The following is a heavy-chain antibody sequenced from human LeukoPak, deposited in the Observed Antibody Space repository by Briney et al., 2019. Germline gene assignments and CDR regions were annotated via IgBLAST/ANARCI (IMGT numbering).Heavy chain of an antibody. CDR1: GFTFTNAW. CDR3: TTGTEQQWLSLDY. V-gene: IGHV3-15*03. D-gene: IGHD6-19*01. J-gene: IGHJ4*02. Sequence: PGGSLRLSCAASGFTFTNAWMSWVRQAPGKGLEWAGRTGNRANSYTTEYAASVKGRFTISRDDSKNTLYLQMNSLKTEDTAVYYCTTGTEQQWLSLDYWGQGTLVTVSS. CDR2: TGNRANSYTT.